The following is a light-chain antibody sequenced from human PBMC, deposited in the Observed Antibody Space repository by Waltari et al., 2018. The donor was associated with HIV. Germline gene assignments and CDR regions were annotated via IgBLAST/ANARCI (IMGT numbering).Light chain of an antibody. CDR2: RNN. CDR3: ATWDDSLSGSVL. Sequence: QSVLTQPPSASGTPGQRVTISCSGSRYNIGSNYVYRYQDLPGTAPKLLIYRNNQRPSGVPDRFSGSKSGTSASLTISGLRSEDEAAYYCATWDDSLSGSVLFGGGTKLTVL. J-gene: IGLJ2*01. V-gene: IGLV1-47*01. CDR1: RYNIGSNY.